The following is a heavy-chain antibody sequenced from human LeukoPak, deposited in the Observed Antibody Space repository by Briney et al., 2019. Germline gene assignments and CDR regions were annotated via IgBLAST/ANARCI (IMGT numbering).Heavy chain of an antibody. J-gene: IGHJ4*02. CDR1: GVSISSSNSY. Sequence: SETLSLTCTVSGVSISSSNSYWGWIRQPAGKGLEWIGRIYTSGSTNYNPSLKSRVTMSVDTPKNQFSLKLSSVTAADTAVYYCARDRIILTGYYLDYWGQGTLVTVSS. D-gene: IGHD3-9*01. V-gene: IGHV4-61*02. CDR3: ARDRIILTGYYLDY. CDR2: IYTSGST.